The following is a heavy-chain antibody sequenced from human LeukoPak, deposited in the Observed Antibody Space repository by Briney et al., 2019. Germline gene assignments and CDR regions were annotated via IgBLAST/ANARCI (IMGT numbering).Heavy chain of an antibody. V-gene: IGHV4-39*01. CDR1: GGSIRSSSYY. J-gene: IGHJ4*02. CDR3: ASLRERSYYARGFDY. CDR2: IYYSGST. Sequence: NPSEILSLTCTVSGGSIRSSSYYWGWIRQPPGKGLQWIGSIYYSGSTYYNPSLKSRVTISVDTSKNQFSLKLSSVTAADTAVYYCASLRERSYYARGFDYWGQGTLVTVSS. D-gene: IGHD1-26*01.